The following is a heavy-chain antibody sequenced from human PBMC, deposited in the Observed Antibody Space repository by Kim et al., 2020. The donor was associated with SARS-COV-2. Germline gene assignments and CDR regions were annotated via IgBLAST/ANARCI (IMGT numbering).Heavy chain of an antibody. Sequence: ASVKVSCKASGYTFTGYYMHWVRQAPGQGLEWMGWINPNSGGTNYAQKFQGRVTMTRDTSISTAYMELSRLRSDDTAVYYCAREGGCGGASAFDIWGQGTMVTVSS. J-gene: IGHJ3*02. D-gene: IGHD2-21*01. CDR3: AREGGCGGASAFDI. CDR1: GYTFTGYY. V-gene: IGHV1-2*02. CDR2: INPNSGGT.